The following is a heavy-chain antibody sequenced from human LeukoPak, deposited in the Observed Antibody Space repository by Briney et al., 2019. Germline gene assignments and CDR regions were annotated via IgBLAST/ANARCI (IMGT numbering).Heavy chain of an antibody. V-gene: IGHV3-48*03. D-gene: IGHD5-12*01. CDR1: GFTFSGYE. Sequence: GGSLRLSCAASGFTFSGYEMNWVRQAPGKGLEWVSYISSSGSIIYYADSVKGRFTISRDNAKNSLYLQMNSLRADDTAIYYCARGGLVDWFDPWGQGTLVTVSS. CDR2: ISSSGSII. J-gene: IGHJ5*02. CDR3: ARGGLVDWFDP.